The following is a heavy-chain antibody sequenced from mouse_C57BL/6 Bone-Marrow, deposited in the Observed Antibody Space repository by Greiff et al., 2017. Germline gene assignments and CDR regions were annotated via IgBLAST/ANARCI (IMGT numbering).Heavy chain of an antibody. J-gene: IGHJ2*01. Sequence: VQLQQPGVELVRPGSSVKLSCKASGYTFTSYWMHWVKQRPIQGLEWIGNIDPSDSETHYNQKFKDKATLTVDKSSSTAYMQLSSLTSEDSAVYYCARKGGYYFDYWGQGTTLTVSS. CDR2: IDPSDSET. CDR3: ARKGGYYFDY. V-gene: IGHV1-52*01. CDR1: GYTFTSYW.